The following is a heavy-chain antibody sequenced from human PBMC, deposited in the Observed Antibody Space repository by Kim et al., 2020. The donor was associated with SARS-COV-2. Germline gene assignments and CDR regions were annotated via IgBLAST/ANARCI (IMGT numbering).Heavy chain of an antibody. CDR3: ATAPGIAVAIDY. V-gene: IGHV1-69*13. Sequence: SAKVSCKASGGTFSSYAISWVRQAPGQGLEWMGGIIPIFGTANYAQKFQGRVTITADESTSTAYMELSSLRSEDTAVYYCATAPGIAVAIDYWGQGTLVTVSS. J-gene: IGHJ4*02. CDR1: GGTFSSYA. CDR2: IIPIFGTA. D-gene: IGHD6-19*01.